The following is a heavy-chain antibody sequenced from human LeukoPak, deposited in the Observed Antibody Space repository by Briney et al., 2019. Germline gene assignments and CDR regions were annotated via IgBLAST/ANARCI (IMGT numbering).Heavy chain of an antibody. CDR3: ARDRSGGVGLASVYYYYMDV. CDR2: INAGNGNT. CDR1: GYTFTSYA. D-gene: IGHD1-14*01. V-gene: IGHV1-3*01. Sequence: ASVKVSCKASGYTFTSYAMHWVRQAPGQRLEWMGWINAGNGNTKYSQKFQGRVTITRDTSASTAYMELSSLRSEDTAVYYCARDRSGGVGLASVYYYYMDVWGKGTTVTVSS. J-gene: IGHJ6*03.